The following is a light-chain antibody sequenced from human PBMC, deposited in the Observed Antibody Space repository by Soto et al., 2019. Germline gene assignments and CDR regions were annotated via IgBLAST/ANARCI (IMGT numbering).Light chain of an antibody. J-gene: IGKJ2*01. CDR2: GAS. CDR1: QSVGNN. V-gene: IGKV3-15*01. Sequence: EIVMTQSPATLSVSPGERATLSCRASQSVGNNLAWYQQKPGQAPRLLIYGASTRATGIPARFSGSGSGTEFTLTISSLQSEDFAIYYCHQYNNWHTFGQGTKLEIK. CDR3: HQYNNWHT.